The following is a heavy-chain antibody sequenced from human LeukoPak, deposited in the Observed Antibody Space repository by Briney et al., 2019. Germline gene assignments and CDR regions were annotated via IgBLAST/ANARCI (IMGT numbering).Heavy chain of an antibody. CDR2: IKQDGSEK. D-gene: IGHD1-26*01. Sequence: GGSLRLSCAASGFTFSSYAMSWVRQAPGKGLEWVANIKQDGSEKYYVDSVKGRFTISRDNAKNSLYLEMNSLRVEDTAVYYCAKDPNLYSGNYDTYWGQGTLVTVSS. V-gene: IGHV3-7*03. CDR3: AKDPNLYSGNYDTY. J-gene: IGHJ4*02. CDR1: GFTFSSYA.